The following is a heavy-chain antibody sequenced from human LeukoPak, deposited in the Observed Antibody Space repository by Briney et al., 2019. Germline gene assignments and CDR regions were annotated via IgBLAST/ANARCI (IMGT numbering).Heavy chain of an antibody. J-gene: IGHJ4*02. V-gene: IGHV3-21*01. CDR2: ISGSSSYI. D-gene: IGHD6-19*01. CDR1: GFTFSSYA. Sequence: GRSLRLSCAASGFTFSSYAMHWVRQAPGKGLEWVSSISGSSSYIYYADSVKGRYTISRGNAKNSLYLQMNSLRAEDTAVYYCARDRITVAATETSFDYWGQGTLVTVSS. CDR3: ARDRITVAATETSFDY.